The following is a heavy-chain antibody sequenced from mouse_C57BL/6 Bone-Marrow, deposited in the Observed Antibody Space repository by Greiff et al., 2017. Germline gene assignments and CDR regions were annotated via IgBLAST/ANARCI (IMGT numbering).Heavy chain of an antibody. CDR3: ARHSHYYYGSVDY. D-gene: IGHD1-1*01. CDR1: GFTFSSYG. Sequence: VQLKQSGGDLVKPGGSLKLSCAASGFTFSSYGMSWVRQTPDKRLEWVATISSGGSYTYYPDSVKGRFTISRDNAKNTLYLQMSSLKSEDTAMYYCARHSHYYYGSVDYWGQGTTLTVSS. V-gene: IGHV5-6*01. CDR2: ISSGGSYT. J-gene: IGHJ2*01.